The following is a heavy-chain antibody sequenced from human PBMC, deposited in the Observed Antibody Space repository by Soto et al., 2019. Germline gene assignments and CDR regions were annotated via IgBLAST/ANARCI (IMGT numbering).Heavy chain of an antibody. Sequence: GGSLRLSCAASGFTFSSYAMSWVRQAPGKGLEWVSGISGSGGSTYYTDSVKGRFTISRDNSKNTVYLQMNSLRSEDTAVYYCAKDAGSPGTIEDFDIWGQGTMVTVSS. J-gene: IGHJ3*02. D-gene: IGHD2-15*01. CDR1: GFTFSSYA. CDR3: AKDAGSPGTIEDFDI. V-gene: IGHV3-23*01. CDR2: ISGSGGST.